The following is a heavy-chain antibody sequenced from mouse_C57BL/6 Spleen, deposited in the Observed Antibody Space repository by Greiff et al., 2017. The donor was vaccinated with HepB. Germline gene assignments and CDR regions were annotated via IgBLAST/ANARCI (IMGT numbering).Heavy chain of an antibody. V-gene: IGHV1-15*01. Sequence: LVESGAELVRPGASVTLSCKASGYTFTDYEMHWVKQTPVHGLEWIGAIDPETGGTAYNQKFKGKAILTADKSSSTAYMELRSLTSEDSAVYYCTRRDSSGPDYWGQGTTLTVSS. CDR1: GYTFTDYE. D-gene: IGHD3-2*02. CDR2: IDPETGGT. CDR3: TRRDSSGPDY. J-gene: IGHJ2*01.